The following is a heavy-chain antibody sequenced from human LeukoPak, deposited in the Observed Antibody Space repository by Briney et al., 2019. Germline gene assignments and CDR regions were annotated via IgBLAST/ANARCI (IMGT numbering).Heavy chain of an antibody. V-gene: IGHV1-18*01. Sequence: ASVKVSCKASGYTFTSYGIIWVRQAPGQGLEWMGWISAYNGNTNYAQKLQGRVTMTTDTSTSTAYMELRSLRSDDTAVYYCARVPHYYDSSGYFPFDYWGQGTLVTVSS. CDR3: ARVPHYYDSSGYFPFDY. CDR1: GYTFTSYG. J-gene: IGHJ4*02. CDR2: ISAYNGNT. D-gene: IGHD3-22*01.